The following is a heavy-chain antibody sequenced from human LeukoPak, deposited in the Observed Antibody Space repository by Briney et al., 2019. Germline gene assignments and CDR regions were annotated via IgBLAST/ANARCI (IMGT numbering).Heavy chain of an antibody. CDR3: ARSPVNYFDY. CDR1: GFSFSNYG. Sequence: PGGSLRLSCAASGFSFSNYGMHWVRQAPGKGLEWVAVISYDGSKKYYGDSVNGRFTISRDNPKSTLYLETNSLRAEDTAVYYCARSPVNYFDYWGQGTLVTVSS. D-gene: IGHD4-17*01. CDR2: ISYDGSKK. V-gene: IGHV3-30*19. J-gene: IGHJ4*02.